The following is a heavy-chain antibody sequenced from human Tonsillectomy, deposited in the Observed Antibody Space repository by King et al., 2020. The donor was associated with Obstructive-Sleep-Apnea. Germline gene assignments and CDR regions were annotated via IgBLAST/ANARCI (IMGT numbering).Heavy chain of an antibody. CDR3: ARDLFSGEWDSPEGGMDV. CDR1: GVTFMNYV. V-gene: IGHV3-30*04. D-gene: IGHD3-10*01. CDR2: SHFDCINK. Sequence: VQLVESGGGVVQPGGSLILSFAASGVTFMNYVMHWGRQAPGRGLEWVSVSHFDCINKYYADSLMGRFTISRDNSKNTLYLQMNSLRPEDTAVYYCARDLFSGEWDSPEGGMDVWGQGTTVTVSS. J-gene: IGHJ6*02.